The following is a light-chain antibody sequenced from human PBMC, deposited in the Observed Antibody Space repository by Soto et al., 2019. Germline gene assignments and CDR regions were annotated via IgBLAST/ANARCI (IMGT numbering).Light chain of an antibody. Sequence: EIMLTQSPGILSLSPGERATLSCRASQSVSNSLAWYQQKPGQAPRLVMYSASSRAHGIPPRFSGSGSGTEFTLTISSLQSEDFAVYYCQQYNNWPPITFGQGTRLEIK. V-gene: IGKV3-15*01. J-gene: IGKJ5*01. CDR1: QSVSNS. CDR3: QQYNNWPPIT. CDR2: SAS.